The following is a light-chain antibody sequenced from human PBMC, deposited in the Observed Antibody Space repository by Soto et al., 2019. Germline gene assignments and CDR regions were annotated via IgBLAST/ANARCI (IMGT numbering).Light chain of an antibody. Sequence: QSALTQSPSASGTPGQRVTISCSGSSSNVGGNAVNWYQQLPGTAPKLLVYRDDQRSYGVPDRFSGSKSGTSASLAISGLQSEDEADYYCASWDDSLDGWVFGGGTQLTVL. CDR1: SSNVGGNA. V-gene: IGLV1-44*01. CDR2: RDD. J-gene: IGLJ7*01. CDR3: ASWDDSLDGWV.